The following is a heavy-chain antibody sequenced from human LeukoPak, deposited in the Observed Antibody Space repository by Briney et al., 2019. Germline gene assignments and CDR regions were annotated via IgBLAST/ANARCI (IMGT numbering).Heavy chain of an antibody. CDR1: GGTFSSYA. J-gene: IGHJ6*03. CDR3: ARHPIVPKRYYYDSSGYYYYYYYMDV. Sequence: ASVKVSCKASGGTFSSYAISWVRQAPGQGPEWMGGIIPIFGTANYAQKLQGRVTITAGESTSTAYMELSSLRSEDTAVYYCARHPIVPKRYYYDSSGYYYYYYYMDVWGKGTTVTVSS. D-gene: IGHD3-22*01. V-gene: IGHV1-69*01. CDR2: IIPIFGTA.